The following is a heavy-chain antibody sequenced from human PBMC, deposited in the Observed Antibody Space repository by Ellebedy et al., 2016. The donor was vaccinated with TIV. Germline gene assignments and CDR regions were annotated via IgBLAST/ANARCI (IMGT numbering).Heavy chain of an antibody. Sequence: GESLKISCAASGFTFSSYGKHWVRQAPGKGLEWVAVIWYDGGNKYYAHSVKGRFTISRDNSKNTLYLQMNSLGAEDTAVYYCARGGSYYADYWGQGTLVTVSS. CDR1: GFTFSSYG. CDR2: IWYDGGNK. V-gene: IGHV3-33*01. D-gene: IGHD1-26*01. CDR3: ARGGSYYADY. J-gene: IGHJ4*02.